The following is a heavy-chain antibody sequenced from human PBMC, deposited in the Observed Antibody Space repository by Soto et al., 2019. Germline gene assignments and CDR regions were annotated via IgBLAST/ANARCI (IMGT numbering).Heavy chain of an antibody. CDR2: ISAYNGNT. CDR1: GYTFTSYG. CDR3: SIDFVDIVATILAYFDY. V-gene: IGHV1-18*04. J-gene: IGHJ4*02. D-gene: IGHD5-12*01. Sequence: GASVKVSCKASGYTFTSYGISWVRQAPGQGLEWMGWISAYNGNTNYAQKLQGRVTMTTDTSTSTAYMELRSLRSDDTAVYYCSIDFVDIVATILAYFDYWGQGTLFTVSS.